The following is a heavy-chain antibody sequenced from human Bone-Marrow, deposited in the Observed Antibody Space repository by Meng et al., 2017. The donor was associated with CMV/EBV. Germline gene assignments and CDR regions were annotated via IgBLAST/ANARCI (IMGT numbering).Heavy chain of an antibody. CDR1: GGSISSYY. J-gene: IGHJ5*02. CDR3: ARGRLRPDIVVVPAAITRRSWFDP. V-gene: IGHV4-59*01. D-gene: IGHD2-2*01. Sequence: GSLRLSCTVSGGSISSYYWSWIRQPPGKGLEWIGYIYYSGSTNYNPSLKSRVTISVDTSKNQFSLKLSSVTAADTAVYYCARGRLRPDIVVVPAAITRRSWFDPWGQGTLVTVSS. CDR2: IYYSGST.